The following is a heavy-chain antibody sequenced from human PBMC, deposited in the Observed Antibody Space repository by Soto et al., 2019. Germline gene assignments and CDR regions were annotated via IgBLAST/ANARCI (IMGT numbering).Heavy chain of an antibody. CDR2: INSSGTT. J-gene: IGHJ5*02. D-gene: IGHD3-16*01. CDR3: AGGFRLYGRDWFDP. V-gene: IGHV4-4*07. CDR1: GDSIRTYY. Sequence: SETLSLTCIVSGDSIRTYYWSWIRQPAGKGLEWIGRINSSGTTNYNPSLKTRVTMSLDTSKNQFSLKLTSVTAADTAIYYCAGGFRLYGRDWFDPWGQGTLVTVSS.